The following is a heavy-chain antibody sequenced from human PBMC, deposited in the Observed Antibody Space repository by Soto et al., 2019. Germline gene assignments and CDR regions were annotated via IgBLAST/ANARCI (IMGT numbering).Heavy chain of an antibody. V-gene: IGHV4-39*01. CDR3: ARYEYYDSSGYYY. D-gene: IGHD3-22*01. J-gene: IGHJ4*02. CDR1: GGSISSSSYY. CDR2: IYYSGST. Sequence: PSETLSLTCTVSGGSISSSSYYWGWIRQPPGKGLEWIGSIYYSGSTYYNPSLKSRVTISVDTSKNQFSLRLSSVTAADTAVYYCARYEYYDSSGYYYWGQGTLVT.